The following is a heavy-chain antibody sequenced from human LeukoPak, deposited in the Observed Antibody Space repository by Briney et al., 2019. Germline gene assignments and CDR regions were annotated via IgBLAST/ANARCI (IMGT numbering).Heavy chain of an antibody. CDR3: ARFAGDYGMDV. CDR2: IYHSGST. CDR1: GGSISSSNW. Sequence: SETLSLTCEVSGGSISSSNWWSWVRQPPGKGLEWIGEIYHSGSTNYNPSLKSRVSISVDKSKNQFSLKLSSVTAADKAVYYCARFAGDYGMDVWGQGTTVTVCS. V-gene: IGHV4-4*02. D-gene: IGHD3-10*01. J-gene: IGHJ6*02.